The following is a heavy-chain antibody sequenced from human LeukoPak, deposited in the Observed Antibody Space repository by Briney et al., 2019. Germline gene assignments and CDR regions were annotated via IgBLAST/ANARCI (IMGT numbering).Heavy chain of an antibody. J-gene: IGHJ4*02. CDR1: GYSFTTYY. D-gene: IGHD6-19*01. V-gene: IGHV1-46*01. CDR2: IKPSGGST. Sequence: GASVTVSCTASGYSFTTYYMHWVRQAPAQGLEWMGIIKPSGGSTSYAQKFQDRVTMTRDTSTSTVYMELSSLRSEDTAVYYCARVHDSDWYFDYWGQGTLVTVSS. CDR3: ARVHDSDWYFDY.